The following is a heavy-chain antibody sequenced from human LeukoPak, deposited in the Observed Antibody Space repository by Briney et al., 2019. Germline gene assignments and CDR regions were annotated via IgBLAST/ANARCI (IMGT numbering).Heavy chain of an antibody. J-gene: IGHJ4*02. CDR1: EYAFIAYY. V-gene: IGHV1-2*02. CDR2: INPNNGDT. Sequence: ASVKVSCKASEYAFIAYYIHWLRQAPGQGLECLGWINPNNGDTNYAQKFQGRVTMTRDTSISTAYMELSSLRSDDTAVYYCARDLRIYMAGDSWYFFDYWGQGTPVTVSS. D-gene: IGHD6-13*01. CDR3: ARDLRIYMAGDSWYFFDY.